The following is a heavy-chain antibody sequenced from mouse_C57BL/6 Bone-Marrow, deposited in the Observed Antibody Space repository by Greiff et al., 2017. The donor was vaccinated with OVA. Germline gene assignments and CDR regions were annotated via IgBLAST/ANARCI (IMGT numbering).Heavy chain of an antibody. CDR3: TRGWYSMDD. CDR2: IDPGYGDT. Sequence: QVPLKQPGPELVKPGASVKISCKASGYSFSSSWMNWVKQRPGKGLEWIGRIDPGYGDTNYNWNCKGKATLTADKSSSTAYMQLSSLTSEASAVYFFTRGWYSMDDWGQGTSVTVSS. V-gene: IGHV1-82*01. CDR1: GYSFSSSW. J-gene: IGHJ4*01. D-gene: IGHD3-3*01.